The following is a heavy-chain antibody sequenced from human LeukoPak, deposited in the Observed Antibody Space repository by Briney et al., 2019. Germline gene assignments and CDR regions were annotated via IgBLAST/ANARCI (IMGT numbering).Heavy chain of an antibody. Sequence: GSVKVSCKASGYTFTGYYMHWVRQAPGQGLEWMGWMNPNSGNTGYAQKFQGRVTMTRNTSISTAYMELSSLRSEDTAVYYCARGYSYGYYYWGQGTLVTVSS. V-gene: IGHV1-8*02. D-gene: IGHD5-18*01. CDR1: GYTFTGYY. CDR2: MNPNSGNT. J-gene: IGHJ4*02. CDR3: ARGYSYGYYY.